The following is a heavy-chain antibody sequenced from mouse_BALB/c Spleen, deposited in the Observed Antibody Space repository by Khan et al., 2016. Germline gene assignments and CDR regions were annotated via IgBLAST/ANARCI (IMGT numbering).Heavy chain of an antibody. D-gene: IGHD1-2*01. CDR1: GFTFSDYY. CDR3: ARSIQYCGYVTC. Sequence: EVELVESGGGLVQPGGSLKLSCATSGFTFSDYYMYWVRQTPEKRLEWVAYISYGVGSTYYPYTVKGRFTISRDNAKNTLYMQMSRLKSEDTAMYCCARSIQYCGYVTCWGRGTLVTVTA. J-gene: IGHJ3*01. V-gene: IGHV5-12*02. CDR2: ISYGVGST.